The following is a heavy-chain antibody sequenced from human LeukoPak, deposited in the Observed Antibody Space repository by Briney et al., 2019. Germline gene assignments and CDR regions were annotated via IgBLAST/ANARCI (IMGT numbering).Heavy chain of an antibody. D-gene: IGHD2-15*01. CDR1: GFTFSSYS. CDR3: AKEPVEEYCSGGSCKYFDY. CDR2: ISSSSSYI. V-gene: IGHV3-21*04. J-gene: IGHJ4*02. Sequence: GGSLRLSCAAPGFTFSSYSMNWVRQAPGKGLEWVSSISSSSSYIYYADSVKGRFTISRDNAKNSLYLQMNSLRAEDTAVYYCAKEPVEEYCSGGSCKYFDYWGQGTLVTVSS.